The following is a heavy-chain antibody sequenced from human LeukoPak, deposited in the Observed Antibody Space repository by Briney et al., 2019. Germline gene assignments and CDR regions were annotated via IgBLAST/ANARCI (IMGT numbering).Heavy chain of an antibody. CDR2: ISGSGGST. V-gene: IGHV3-23*01. Sequence: GGSLRLSCAASGFSVSTNYMTWVRQAPGKGLEWVSAISGSGGSTYYADSVKGRFTISRDNSKNTLYLQMNSLRAEDTAVYYCAKDGSGWYGLSRYYFDYWGQGTLVTVSS. CDR3: AKDGSGWYGLSRYYFDY. D-gene: IGHD6-19*01. J-gene: IGHJ4*02. CDR1: GFSVSTNY.